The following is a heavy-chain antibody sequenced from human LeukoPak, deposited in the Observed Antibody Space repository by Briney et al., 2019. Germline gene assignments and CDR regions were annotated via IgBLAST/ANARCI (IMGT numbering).Heavy chain of an antibody. J-gene: IGHJ6*03. CDR1: GFTFDRYW. Sequence: GGSLRLSCADSGFTFDRYWMHWVRQPSGKGLSWVSHITTDGSGTSYADSVKGRFTISRDNAKKTLYLQMNSLRAEDTAVYYCAKASGSSYYYYYMDVWGKGTTVTVSS. CDR3: AKASGSSYYYYYMDV. V-gene: IGHV3-74*01. D-gene: IGHD1-26*01. CDR2: ITTDGSGT.